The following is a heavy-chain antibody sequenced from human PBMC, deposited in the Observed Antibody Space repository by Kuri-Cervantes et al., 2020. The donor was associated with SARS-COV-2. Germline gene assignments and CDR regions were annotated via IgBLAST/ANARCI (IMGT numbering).Heavy chain of an antibody. J-gene: IGHJ4*02. CDR3: AKDLRLLWFGELLY. CDR1: GFTFSSYG. D-gene: IGHD3-10*01. V-gene: IGHV3-30*18. Sequence: GGSLRLSCAASGFTFSSYGMHRVRQAPGKGLEWVAVISYDGSNKYYADSVKGRFTISRDNSKNTLYLQMNSLRAEDTAVYYCAKDLRLLWFGELLYWGQGTLVTVSS. CDR2: ISYDGSNK.